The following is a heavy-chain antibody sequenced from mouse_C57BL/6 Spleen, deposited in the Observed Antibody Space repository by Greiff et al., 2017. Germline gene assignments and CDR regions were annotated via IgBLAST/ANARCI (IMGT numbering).Heavy chain of an antibody. V-gene: IGHV1-26*01. CDR1: GYTFTDYY. CDR3: ARLIYSNYPSYWYFDV. CDR2: INPNNGGT. D-gene: IGHD2-5*01. Sequence: EVQLQQSGPELVKPGASVKISCKASGYTFTDYYMNWVKQSHGKSLEWIGDINPNNGGTSYNQKFKGKATLTVDKSSSTAYMELRSLTSEDSAVYYCARLIYSNYPSYWYFDVWGTGTTVTVSS. J-gene: IGHJ1*03.